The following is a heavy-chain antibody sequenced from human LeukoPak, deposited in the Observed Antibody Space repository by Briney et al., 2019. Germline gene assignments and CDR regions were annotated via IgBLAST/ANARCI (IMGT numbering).Heavy chain of an antibody. CDR3: ARGKKQWLVKSYYYYYMDV. V-gene: IGHV1-8*01. D-gene: IGHD6-19*01. J-gene: IGHJ6*03. CDR2: MNPNSGNT. Sequence: ASVKVSCKASGYTFTSYDINWVRQATGQGLEGMGWMNPNSGNTGYAQKFQGRVTMTRNTSISTAYMELSSLRSEDTAVYYCARGKKQWLVKSYYYYYMDVWGKGTTVTVSS. CDR1: GYTFTSYD.